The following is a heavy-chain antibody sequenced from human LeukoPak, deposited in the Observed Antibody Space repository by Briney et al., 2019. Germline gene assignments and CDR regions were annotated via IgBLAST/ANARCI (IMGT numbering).Heavy chain of an antibody. V-gene: IGHV3-13*01. Sequence: GGSLRLSCAASGFTFSDYDMHWVRQATGKGLEWVSAIGTAGDTYYTGSVKGRFTISRENAKSSLYLQMNSLRAGDTAVYYCARVAKERVGGVYYFDYWGQGTLVTVSS. CDR2: IGTAGDT. CDR3: ARVAKERVGGVYYFDY. J-gene: IGHJ4*02. CDR1: GFTFSDYD. D-gene: IGHD1-1*01.